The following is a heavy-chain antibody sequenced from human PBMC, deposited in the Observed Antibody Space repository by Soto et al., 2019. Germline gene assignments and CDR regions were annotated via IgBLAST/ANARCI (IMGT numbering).Heavy chain of an antibody. CDR1: GGGTLSNDA. Sequence: QVHLVQSGADGRKSGSSVRVSCTASGGGTLSNDAISWVRQAPAQGLEWLGRISPFFGTTDYSQSFQGRLTMKADASTGTVYMDLRSLKPDATAVYYCAREVVTKTTWGTFDSCGQGTLVTVSS. CDR3: AREVVTKTTWGTFDS. J-gene: IGHJ4*02. CDR2: ISPFFGTT. V-gene: IGHV1-69*01. D-gene: IGHD2-21*02.